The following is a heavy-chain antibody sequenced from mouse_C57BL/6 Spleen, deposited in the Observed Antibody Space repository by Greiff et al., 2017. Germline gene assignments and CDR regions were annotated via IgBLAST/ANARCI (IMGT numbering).Heavy chain of an antibody. CDR2: IDPEDGET. CDR1: GFNIKDYY. Sequence: EVQLQQSGAELVKPGASVKLSCTASGFNIKDYYMHWVKQRTEQGLEWIGRIDPEDGETKYAPKFQGKATITADTSSNTAYLQLSSLTSEDTAVYYCARGQAVEYYFDYWGQGTTLTVSS. V-gene: IGHV14-2*01. D-gene: IGHD3-2*02. J-gene: IGHJ2*01. CDR3: ARGQAVEYYFDY.